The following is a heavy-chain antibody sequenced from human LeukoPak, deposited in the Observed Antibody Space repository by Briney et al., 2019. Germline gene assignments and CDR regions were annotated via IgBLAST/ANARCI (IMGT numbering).Heavy chain of an antibody. D-gene: IGHD2-15*01. CDR1: GFTFSSDW. J-gene: IGHJ4*02. CDR2: RKQDGSKK. Sequence: GRSLRLSCAASGFTFSSDWMSWVRHPPGKGMGWVANRKQDGSKKNYVDSVKGRLTTSREDDKNSLYLQMNSLRAEDTAVYYCARDQAAAQVYYFDYWGQGTLVTVSS. CDR3: ARDQAAAQVYYFDY. V-gene: IGHV3-7*01.